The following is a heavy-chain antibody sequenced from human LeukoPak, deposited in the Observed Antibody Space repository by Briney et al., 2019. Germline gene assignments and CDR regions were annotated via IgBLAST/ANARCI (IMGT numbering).Heavy chain of an antibody. J-gene: IGHJ4*02. CDR1: GFTFSSYA. V-gene: IGHV3-23*01. CDR2: ISGSGGST. D-gene: IGHD6-19*01. Sequence: GGSLRLSCAAPGFTFSSYAMSWVRQAPGEGLGWGSAISGSGGSTYYADSVKGRFTISRDNSKNTLYLQMNSLRAEDTAVYYCAKQRVAGAPFFDYWGQGTLVTVSS. CDR3: AKQRVAGAPFFDY.